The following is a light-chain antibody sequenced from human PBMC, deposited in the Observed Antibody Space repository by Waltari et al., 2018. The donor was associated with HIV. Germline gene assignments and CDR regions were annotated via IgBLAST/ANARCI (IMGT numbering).Light chain of an antibody. V-gene: IGKV1-NL1*01. CDR3: QQYYSTPWT. CDR2: AAS. Sequence: DIQMTQSPSSLSASVGDRVTITCRASQGIINSLAWYQQKPGKAPKLLLYAASRLESGVPARFSGSGSGTDYTLTISSLQPEDFATYYCQQYYSTPWTFGQGTKVEIK. J-gene: IGKJ1*01. CDR1: QGIINS.